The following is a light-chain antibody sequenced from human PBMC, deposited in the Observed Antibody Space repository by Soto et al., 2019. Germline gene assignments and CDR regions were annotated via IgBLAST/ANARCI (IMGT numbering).Light chain of an antibody. J-gene: IGKJ3*01. Sequence: EIVLTQSPATLSLSPGERATLSCRASQSVSSYLAWYQQKPGQAPRLLIYDASNRATGITARFSGSGSGTDFPLTISSLEPEDFAVYYCQQRSNWPFTVGPGTKVDIK. CDR2: DAS. V-gene: IGKV3-11*01. CDR1: QSVSSY. CDR3: QQRSNWPFT.